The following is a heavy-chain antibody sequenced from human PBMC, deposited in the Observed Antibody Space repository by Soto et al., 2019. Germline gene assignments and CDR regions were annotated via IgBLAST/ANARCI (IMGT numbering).Heavy chain of an antibody. V-gene: IGHV4-4*02. Sequence: SETLSLICAVSGGSISSSNWWSWVRQPPGKGLEWIGEIYHSGSTNYNPSLKSRVTISVDKSKNQFSLKLSSVTAADTAVYYCARDLVAAAGTFDPWGQGTLVTVSS. D-gene: IGHD6-13*01. CDR3: ARDLVAAAGTFDP. CDR1: GGSISSSNW. J-gene: IGHJ5*02. CDR2: IYHSGST.